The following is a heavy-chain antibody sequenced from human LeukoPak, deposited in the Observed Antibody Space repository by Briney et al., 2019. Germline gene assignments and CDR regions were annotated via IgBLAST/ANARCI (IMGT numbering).Heavy chain of an antibody. Sequence: PGGSLRLSCAASGFTFSGYWMSWVRQAPGKGLEWVSGISGSGDTTYYADSVKGRFTISRDNSKNTLFLQMNSLRAEDTAVYYCARAFGYISSWPPYYSYGMDVWGQGTTVTVSS. CDR1: GFTFSGYW. J-gene: IGHJ6*02. CDR3: ARAFGYISSWPPYYSYGMDV. V-gene: IGHV3-23*01. D-gene: IGHD6-13*01. CDR2: ISGSGDTT.